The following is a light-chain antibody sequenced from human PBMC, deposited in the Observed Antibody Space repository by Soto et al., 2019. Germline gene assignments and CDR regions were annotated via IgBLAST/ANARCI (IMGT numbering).Light chain of an antibody. J-gene: IGLJ1*01. Sequence: CALTQPASVSGSPGQSIAISCTGTFSDVGGYDYVSWYQQHPDKAPKLMIYEVTKRPSGVSNRFSGSKSGNTASLTISGLQPADEADYYCSSHTSGSTRVFGSGTKLTVL. CDR1: FSDVGGYDY. CDR2: EVT. V-gene: IGLV2-14*01. CDR3: SSHTSGSTRV.